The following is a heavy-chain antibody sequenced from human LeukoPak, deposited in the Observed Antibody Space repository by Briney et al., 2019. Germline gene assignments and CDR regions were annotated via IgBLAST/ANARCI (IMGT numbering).Heavy chain of an antibody. CDR2: IYYSGRT. CDR3: ARRRYYDSTGYFD. D-gene: IGHD3-22*01. Sequence: SETLSLICTVSGGSISSSSYYWGWIRQPPGKGLEWIGEIYYSGRTYQNPSLWSRVSMSVDTSKNHFSLELHSVTATDTAVYYCARRRYYDSTGYFDWGRGSLVTVPS. V-gene: IGHV4-39*01. CDR1: GGSISSSSYY. J-gene: IGHJ1*01.